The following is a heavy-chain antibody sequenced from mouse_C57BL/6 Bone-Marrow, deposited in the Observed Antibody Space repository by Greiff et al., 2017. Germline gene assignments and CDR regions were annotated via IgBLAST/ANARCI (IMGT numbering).Heavy chain of an antibody. V-gene: IGHV5-17*01. J-gene: IGHJ2*01. CDR3: ARGNFDY. Sequence: EVKLMESGGGLVKPGGSLKLSCAASGFTFSDYGMHWVRQAPEKGLEWVAYISSGSSTIYYADTVKGRFTISRDNAKNTLFLQMTSLRSEETAMYYCARGNFDYWGQGTTLTVSS. CDR1: GFTFSDYG. CDR2: ISSGSSTI.